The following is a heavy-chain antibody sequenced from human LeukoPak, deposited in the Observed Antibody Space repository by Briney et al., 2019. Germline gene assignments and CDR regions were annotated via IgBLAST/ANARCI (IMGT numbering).Heavy chain of an antibody. CDR2: ISSSSTYI. J-gene: IGHJ4*02. V-gene: IGHV3-21*01. CDR1: GFTFSSYA. CDR3: ARGGSSSPYYFDY. Sequence: GGSLRLSCAASGFTFSSYAMHWVRQAPGKGLEWVSSISSSSTYIYYADSVKGRFTISRDNAKNSLYLQMNSLRAEDTAVYHCARGGSSSPYYFDYWGQGTLVTVSS. D-gene: IGHD6-6*01.